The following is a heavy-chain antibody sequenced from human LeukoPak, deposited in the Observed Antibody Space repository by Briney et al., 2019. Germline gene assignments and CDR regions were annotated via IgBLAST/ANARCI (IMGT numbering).Heavy chain of an antibody. D-gene: IGHD3-22*01. V-gene: IGHV3-21*01. CDR1: GFTFGSYN. CDR3: ARDGGDYYDSSGYPFHH. Sequence: PGGSLRLSCAASGFTFGSYNMNWVRQAPGKGLEWVSSISTSSSYIYYADSVKGRFTISRDNAEKSLYLQMNSLRAGDTAVYYCARDGGDYYDSSGYPFHHWGQGTLVTVSS. CDR2: ISTSSSYI. J-gene: IGHJ1*01.